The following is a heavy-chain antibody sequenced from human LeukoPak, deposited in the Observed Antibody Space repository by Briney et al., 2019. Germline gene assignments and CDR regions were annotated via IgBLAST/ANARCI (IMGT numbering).Heavy chain of an antibody. CDR3: ARCRVTPSSSSELDY. J-gene: IGHJ4*02. CDR2: ISSSSSYI. D-gene: IGHD6-6*01. V-gene: IGHV3-21*01. Sequence: GGSLRLSCAASGFTYSSYSMNWVRQAPGKGLEWVSSISSSSSYIYYADSLKGRFAISRDNAKNSLYLQMNSLRAEDTAVYYCARCRVTPSSSSELDYRGQGTLVTVSS. CDR1: GFTYSSYS.